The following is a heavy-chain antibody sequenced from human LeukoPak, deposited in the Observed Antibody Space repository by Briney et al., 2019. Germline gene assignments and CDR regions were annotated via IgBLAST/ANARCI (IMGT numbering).Heavy chain of an antibody. D-gene: IGHD6-13*01. CDR3: AKVAAGTRGAFDI. CDR1: GFTFDDYA. J-gene: IGHJ3*02. CDR2: ISWNSGSI. V-gene: IGHV3-9*01. Sequence: PGGSLRLSCAASGFTFDDYAMHWVRQAPGKGLEWVSGISWNSGSIGYADSVKGRFTISRDNAKNSLYLQMNSLRAEDTALYYCAKVAAGTRGAFDIWGQGTMVTVSS.